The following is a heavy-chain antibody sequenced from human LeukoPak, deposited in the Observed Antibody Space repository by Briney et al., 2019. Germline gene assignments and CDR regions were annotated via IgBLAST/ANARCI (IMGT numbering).Heavy chain of an antibody. V-gene: IGHV1-24*01. CDR3: ATDLLSTFLHDYYYGMDV. Sequence: ASVKVSCKVSGYTLTELSMHWVRQAPGKGLEWMGGFDPEDGETIYAQKFQGRVTMTEDTSTDTAYMELSSLRSEDTAVYYCATDLLSTFLHDYYYGMDVWGQGTTVTISS. CDR2: FDPEDGET. CDR1: GYTLTELS. D-gene: IGHD2/OR15-2a*01. J-gene: IGHJ6*02.